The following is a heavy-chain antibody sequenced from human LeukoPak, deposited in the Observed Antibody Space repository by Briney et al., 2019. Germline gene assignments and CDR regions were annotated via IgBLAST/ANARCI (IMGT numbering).Heavy chain of an antibody. CDR1: VVSMNGYY. CDR3: ARQFLVGSTFHAFDL. Sequence: SETLSLTCSVSVVSMNGYYWSWLRQSAGNRLEWIGHVDGSGNTNYSPSLESRVTMSVDTSKKQFSLKLTSVTAADMAVYFCARQFLVGSTFHAFDLWGQGTRVTVSS. J-gene: IGHJ3*01. CDR2: VDGSGNT. V-gene: IGHV4-4*07. D-gene: IGHD1-26*01.